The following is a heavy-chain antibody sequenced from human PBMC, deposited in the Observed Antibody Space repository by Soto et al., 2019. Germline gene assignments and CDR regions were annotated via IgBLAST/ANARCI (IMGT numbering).Heavy chain of an antibody. J-gene: IGHJ6*02. CDR1: GLIVNASH. CDR2: IYPDGNT. CDR3: ARARDSTTGTRVNTMDV. D-gene: IGHD4-4*01. V-gene: IGHV3-53*02. Sequence: EVQLVETGGGLIQPGGSLRLSCAASGLIVNASHLSWARLAPGKGLEWVSIIYPDGNTFYADSVRGRFTISRDSSKNTVYLQMDTLRAEDTAVYYCARARDSTTGTRVNTMDVWGQGTTVTVSS.